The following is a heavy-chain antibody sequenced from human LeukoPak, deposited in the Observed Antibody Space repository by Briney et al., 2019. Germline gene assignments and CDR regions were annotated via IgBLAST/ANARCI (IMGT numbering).Heavy chain of an antibody. CDR2: ISAYNGNT. V-gene: IGHV1-18*01. J-gene: IGHJ6*02. CDR3: ARDNTAQNYYYGMDV. Sequence: RASVKVSCKASGYTFTSYGISWVRQAPGQGLEWMGWISAYNGNTNYAQKLQGRVTITTDTSTSTAYMELSSLRSEDTAVYYCARDNTAQNYYYGMDVWGQGTTVTVSS. CDR1: GYTFTSYG. D-gene: IGHD5-18*01.